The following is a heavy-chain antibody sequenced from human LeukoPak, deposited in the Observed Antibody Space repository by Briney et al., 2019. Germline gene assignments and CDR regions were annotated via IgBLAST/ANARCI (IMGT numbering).Heavy chain of an antibody. Sequence: GESRKFSCKAAVYRLTSDWIGGAREMRGKGLEGMGIINAGDCDTSYSPSLQGQVTISADKSISTVYLQWSSLKASDTAMYYCATQAYYYGSGSYPFDYWGQGTLVTVSS. J-gene: IGHJ4*02. CDR1: VYRLTSDW. D-gene: IGHD3-10*01. CDR3: ATQAYYYGSGSYPFDY. V-gene: IGHV5-51*01. CDR2: INAGDCDT.